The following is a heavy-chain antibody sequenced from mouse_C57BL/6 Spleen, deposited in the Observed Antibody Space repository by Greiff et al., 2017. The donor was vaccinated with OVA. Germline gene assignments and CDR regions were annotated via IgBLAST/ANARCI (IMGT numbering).Heavy chain of an antibody. Sequence: QVQLKQSGAELARPGASVKLSCKASGYTFTSYGISWVKQRTGQGLEWIGEIYPRSGNTYYNEKFKGKATLTADKSSSTAYMELRSLTSEDSAVYFCARRGDYDDWYFDVWGTGTTVTVSS. CDR1: GYTFTSYG. CDR2: IYPRSGNT. CDR3: ARRGDYDDWYFDV. J-gene: IGHJ1*03. D-gene: IGHD2-4*01. V-gene: IGHV1-81*01.